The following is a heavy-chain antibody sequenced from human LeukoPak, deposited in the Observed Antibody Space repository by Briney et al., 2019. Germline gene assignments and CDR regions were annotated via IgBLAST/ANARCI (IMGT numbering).Heavy chain of an antibody. CDR1: GGSISSSSYY. V-gene: IGHV4-61*05. CDR3: ARHMLFNQYGDYVAGEIIQAGYYYGMDV. CDR2: IYYSGST. D-gene: IGHD4-17*01. J-gene: IGHJ6*02. Sequence: PSETPSLTCTVSGGSISSSSYYWGWIRQPPGKGLEWIGYIYYSGSTNYNPSLKSRVTISVDTSKNQFSLKLSSVTAADTAVYYCARHMLFNQYGDYVAGEIIQAGYYYGMDVWGQGTTVTVSS.